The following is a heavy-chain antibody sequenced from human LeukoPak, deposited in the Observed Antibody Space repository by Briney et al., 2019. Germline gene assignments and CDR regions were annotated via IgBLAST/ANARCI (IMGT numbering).Heavy chain of an antibody. Sequence: SETLSLTCTVSGGSISSGGYYWSWIRQHPGKGLEWIGYIYYSGSTYYNPSLKSRVTVSVDTSKNQFSLKLSSVTAADTAVYYCARVAAAAGTLTIDYWGQGTLVTVSS. CDR3: ARVAAAAGTLTIDY. V-gene: IGHV4-31*03. J-gene: IGHJ4*02. D-gene: IGHD6-13*01. CDR2: IYYSGST. CDR1: GGSISSGGYY.